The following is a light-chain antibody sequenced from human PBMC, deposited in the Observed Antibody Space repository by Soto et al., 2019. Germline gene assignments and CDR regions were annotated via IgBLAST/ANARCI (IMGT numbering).Light chain of an antibody. V-gene: IGKV1-5*01. CDR2: DAS. J-gene: IGKJ4*01. Sequence: DIQITQSPSTLSASVGDRVTITCRASQSISSWLAWYQQKPGKAPKLLIYDASSLESGVPSRFSGSGSGTEFTLTISSXQPDDFATYYCQQYNSYPLTFGGGTKVDIK. CDR1: QSISSW. CDR3: QQYNSYPLT.